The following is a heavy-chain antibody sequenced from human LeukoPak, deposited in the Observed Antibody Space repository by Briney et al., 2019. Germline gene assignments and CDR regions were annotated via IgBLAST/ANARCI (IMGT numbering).Heavy chain of an antibody. D-gene: IGHD1-20*01. CDR1: GFTFISYE. Sequence: PGGSLRLSCAASGFTFISYEMNWVRQAPGKGLEWVSYISSSGSTIHYADSVEGRFTISRDNAKNSLHLQINSLRAEDTAIYYCARVRRGPDYNWNGELDYWGQGTLVTVSS. J-gene: IGHJ4*02. CDR2: ISSSGSTI. CDR3: ARVRRGPDYNWNGELDY. V-gene: IGHV3-48*03.